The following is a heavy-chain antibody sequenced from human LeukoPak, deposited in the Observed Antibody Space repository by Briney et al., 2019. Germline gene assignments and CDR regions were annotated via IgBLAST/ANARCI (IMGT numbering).Heavy chain of an antibody. Sequence: ASVKVSCKASGYTFTSYGISWVRQAPGQGLEWMGWISAYNGNTNYAQKLQGRVTMTTDTSTSTAYMELRSLRSDDTAVYYCARTLYCSSTSCLRGNYYYYGMDVWGKGTTVTVSP. D-gene: IGHD2-2*01. CDR2: ISAYNGNT. CDR1: GYTFTSYG. J-gene: IGHJ6*04. V-gene: IGHV1-18*04. CDR3: ARTLYCSSTSCLRGNYYYYGMDV.